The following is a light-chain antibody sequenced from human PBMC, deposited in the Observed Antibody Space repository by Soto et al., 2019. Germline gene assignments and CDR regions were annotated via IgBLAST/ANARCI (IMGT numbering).Light chain of an antibody. J-gene: IGKJ5*01. Sequence: QMTRCASALSASLGDIVTITCRASQSVSDWLAWYQQKPGNPHKLLIYDTSRLESALPSTFSASRPAPESTLTTRPLQSEALATHYCQPYYSYPPTFGPGTRLEIK. V-gene: IGKV1-5*01. CDR2: DTS. CDR1: QSVSDW. CDR3: QPYYSYPPT.